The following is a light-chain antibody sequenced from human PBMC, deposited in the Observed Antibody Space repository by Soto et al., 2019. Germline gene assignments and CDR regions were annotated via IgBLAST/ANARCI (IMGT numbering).Light chain of an antibody. Sequence: QSVLTQPPSASGSPGQSVTISCTGTSSDIGGYNCVSWYQQHPGKVPELMISEVNRRPSGVPDRFSGSKSGNSASLTVSGLQAEDEADYYCSSCGDNNIYVFGTGTKVTVL. CDR3: SSCGDNNIYV. CDR2: EVN. J-gene: IGLJ1*01. CDR1: SSDIGGYNC. V-gene: IGLV2-8*01.